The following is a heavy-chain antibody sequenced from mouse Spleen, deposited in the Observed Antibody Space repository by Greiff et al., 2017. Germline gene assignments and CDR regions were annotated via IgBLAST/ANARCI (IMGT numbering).Heavy chain of an antibody. CDR3: ALSYYFDY. J-gene: IGHJ2*01. CDR1: GYTFTSYW. CDR2: IDPSDSYT. Sequence: QVQLQQPGAELVMPGASVKLSCKASGYTFTSYWIHWVKQRPGQGLEWIGEIDPSDSYTNSNQKFKGKATLTVDKSSSTAYMQLSSLTSEDSAVYYCALSYYFDYWGQGTTLTVSS. V-gene: IGHV1-69*01.